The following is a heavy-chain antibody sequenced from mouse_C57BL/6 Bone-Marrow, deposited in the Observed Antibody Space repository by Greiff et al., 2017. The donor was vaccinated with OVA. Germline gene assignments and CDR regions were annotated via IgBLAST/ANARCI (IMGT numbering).Heavy chain of an antibody. CDR1: GFTFSSYA. Sequence: EVKVVESGAGLVKPGGSLKLSCAASGFTFSSYAMSWVRQTPEQRLEWVAYISSGGDYIYYADTVKGRFTISRDNARNTLYLQMRSLKSADTAMYYWTRYCNPIYYAMDYWGQGTSVTVSS. J-gene: IGHJ4*01. V-gene: IGHV5-9-1*02. CDR3: TRYCNPIYYAMDY. CDR2: ISSGGDYI. D-gene: IGHD2-1*01.